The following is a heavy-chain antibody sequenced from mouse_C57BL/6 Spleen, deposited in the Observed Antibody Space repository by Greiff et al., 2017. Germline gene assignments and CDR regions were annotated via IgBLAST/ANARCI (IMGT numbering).Heavy chain of an antibody. V-gene: IGHV1-15*01. CDR3: TRKGAIYYDYDGAY. CDR2: IDPETGGT. D-gene: IGHD2-4*01. CDR1: GYTFTDYE. Sequence: QVQLQQSGAELVRPGASVTLSCKASGYTFTDYEMHWVKQTPVHGLEWIGAIDPETGGTAYNQKFKGKAILTADKSSSTAYMELRSLTSEDSAVYYCTRKGAIYYDYDGAYWGQGTLVTVSA. J-gene: IGHJ3*01.